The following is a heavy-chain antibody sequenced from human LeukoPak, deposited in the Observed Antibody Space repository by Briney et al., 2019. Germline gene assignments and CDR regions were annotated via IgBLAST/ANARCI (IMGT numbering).Heavy chain of an antibody. CDR1: GGSISSYY. D-gene: IGHD6-13*01. CDR2: IYYSGST. V-gene: IGHV4-59*01. Sequence: AETLSLTCTVSGGSISSYYWSWIRQPPGKGLEWIGYIYYSGSTNYNPSLKSRVTISVDTSKNQFSLKLSSGTAADTAVYYCARDRAAAGTWGQGTLVTVSS. J-gene: IGHJ4*02. CDR3: ARDRAAAGT.